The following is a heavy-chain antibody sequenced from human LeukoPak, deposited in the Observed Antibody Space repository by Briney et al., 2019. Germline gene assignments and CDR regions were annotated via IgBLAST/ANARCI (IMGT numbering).Heavy chain of an antibody. Sequence: GGSLRLSCAASGFTFSDYYMSWLRQAPGKGLEWVSYISSSGSTIYYADSVKGRFTISRDNAKNSLYLQMNSPRAEDTAVYYCARVHSSSWRYYYYYMDVWGKGTTVTVSS. J-gene: IGHJ6*03. D-gene: IGHD6-13*01. V-gene: IGHV3-11*01. CDR1: GFTFSDYY. CDR3: ARVHSSSWRYYYYYMDV. CDR2: ISSSGSTI.